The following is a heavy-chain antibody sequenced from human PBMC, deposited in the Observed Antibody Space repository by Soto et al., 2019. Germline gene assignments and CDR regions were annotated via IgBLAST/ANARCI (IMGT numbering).Heavy chain of an antibody. Sequence: QVQVVQSGVEVRRPGSSVKVSCKASGDTFKNCVISWVRQAPGQGLEWMGGIIPLFDTTDFAQRFQGKLTITTDESTTTAYMELSRLRSEDTATYYCVAELDFWKLWVVWGQGTTVIVSS. CDR3: VAELDFWKLWVV. J-gene: IGHJ6*02. V-gene: IGHV1-69*01. CDR2: IIPLFDTT. D-gene: IGHD3-10*01. CDR1: GDTFKNCV.